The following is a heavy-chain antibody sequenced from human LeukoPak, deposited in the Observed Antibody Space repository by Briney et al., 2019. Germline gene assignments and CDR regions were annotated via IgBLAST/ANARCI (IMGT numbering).Heavy chain of an antibody. J-gene: IGHJ6*03. V-gene: IGHV4-59*01. CDR2: LFHNGNT. CDR3: ARGGYYYLDV. CDR1: YGSMSPYY. Sequence: SETLSLTCSVSYGSMSPYYWSWIRQSPGKGLEWIAYLFHNGNTKYSPSLRSRAAISIDTSRNQVFLDLYSVTAADTAVYYCARGGYYYLDVWGKGATVTVSS.